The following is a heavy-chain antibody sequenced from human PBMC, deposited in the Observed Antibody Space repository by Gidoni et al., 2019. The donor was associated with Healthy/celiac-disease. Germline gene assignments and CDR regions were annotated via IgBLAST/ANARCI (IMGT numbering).Heavy chain of an antibody. J-gene: IGHJ5*02. D-gene: IGHD6-13*01. CDR3: ARDFQIAAAGTFIWFDP. CDR1: GGTFSSYA. Sequence: QVQLVPSGAEVKKPGSSVKVSCKASGGTFSSYAISWVRQAPGQGLEWMGGIIPIFGTANYAQKFQGRVTITADESTSTAYMELSSLRSEDTAVYYCARDFQIAAAGTFIWFDPWGQGTLVTVSS. V-gene: IGHV1-69*01. CDR2: IIPIFGTA.